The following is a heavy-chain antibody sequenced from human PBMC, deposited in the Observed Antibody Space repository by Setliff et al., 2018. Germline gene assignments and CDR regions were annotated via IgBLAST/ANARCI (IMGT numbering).Heavy chain of an antibody. D-gene: IGHD4-4*01. J-gene: IGHJ6*03. CDR1: GGSISSSSYY. V-gene: IGHV4-39*01. CDR2: ISNSGGT. CDR3: ASNALPHYDYSNYEGLYDYYYYMDV. Sequence: SETLSLTCTVSGGSISSSSYYWGWIRQPPGKGLEWIGSISNSGGTYYNPSLKSRVTISVDTSKNQFSLKLSSVTAADTAVYYCASNALPHYDYSNYEGLYDYYYYMDVWGKGTTVTVSS.